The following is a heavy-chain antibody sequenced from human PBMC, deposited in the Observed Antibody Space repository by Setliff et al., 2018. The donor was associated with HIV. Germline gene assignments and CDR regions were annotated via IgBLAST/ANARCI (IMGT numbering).Heavy chain of an antibody. CDR3: ARGPPSTTVVTTTIEY. J-gene: IGHJ4*02. CDR1: GYTFTSYA. CDR2: INAGNGNT. V-gene: IGHV1-3*01. D-gene: IGHD4-17*01. Sequence: ASVKVSCKASGYTFTSYAMHWVRQAPGQRLEWMGWINAGNGNTKYSQKFQGRVTITRDTSASTAYMELSSLRSEDTAVYYCARGPPSTTVVTTTIEYWGQGTLVTVSS.